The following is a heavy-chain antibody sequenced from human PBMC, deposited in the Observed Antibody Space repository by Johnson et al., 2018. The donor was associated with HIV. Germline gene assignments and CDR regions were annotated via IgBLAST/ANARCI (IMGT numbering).Heavy chain of an antibody. D-gene: IGHD3-9*01. J-gene: IGHJ3*01. CDR1: GFTFSSYD. CDR2: IGTAGDT. CDR3: AKADDVLTGYYKGFDAFDL. Sequence: VQLVESGGGLIEPGGSLRLSCAASGFTFSSYDMHWVRQATGKGLEWVSAIGTAGDTYYPGSVKGRFTISRENAKNSLYLQMNSLRAEDTALYYCAKADDVLTGYYKGFDAFDLWGQGTMVTVS. V-gene: IGHV3-13*01.